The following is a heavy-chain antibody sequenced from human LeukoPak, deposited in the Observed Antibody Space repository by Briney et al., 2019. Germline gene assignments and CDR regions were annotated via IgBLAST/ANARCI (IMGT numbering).Heavy chain of an antibody. CDR2: IDPSDSYT. Sequence: GESLRISCKASGYGFTSYWISWVRQMPGKGLEWMGKIDPSDSYTNYSPSFQGHVTISADKSVSTAYLQWSSLKASDTAIYYCARGQYYFGSGSSWGQGTLVTVSS. CDR1: GYGFTSYW. CDR3: ARGQYYFGSGSS. D-gene: IGHD3-10*01. J-gene: IGHJ5*02. V-gene: IGHV5-10-1*01.